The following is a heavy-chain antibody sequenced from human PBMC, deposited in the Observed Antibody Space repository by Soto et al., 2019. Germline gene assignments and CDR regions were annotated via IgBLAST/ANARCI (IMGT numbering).Heavy chain of an antibody. CDR2: IRSKAYGGTT. CDR1: GFTFGDYA. CDR3: TRDGCSGGSCYSVY. Sequence: GGSLRLSCTASGFTFGDYAMSWFRQAPGKGLEWVGFIRSKAYGGTTEYAASVKGRFTISRDDSKSIAHLQMNSLKTEDTAVYYCTRDGCSGGSCYSVYWGQGTLVTVSS. J-gene: IGHJ4*02. D-gene: IGHD2-15*01. V-gene: IGHV3-49*03.